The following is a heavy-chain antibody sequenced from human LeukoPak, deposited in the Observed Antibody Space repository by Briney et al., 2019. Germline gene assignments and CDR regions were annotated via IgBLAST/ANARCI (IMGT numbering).Heavy chain of an antibody. Sequence: SETLSLACAVYGGSFSGYYWSWIRQPPGKGLEWIGEINHSGSTNYNPSLKSRVTISVDTSKNQFSLKLSSVTAADTAVYYCARGRRVIDYWGQGTLVTVSS. CDR1: GGSFSGYY. CDR2: INHSGST. V-gene: IGHV4-34*01. J-gene: IGHJ4*02. D-gene: IGHD1-14*01. CDR3: ARGRRVIDY.